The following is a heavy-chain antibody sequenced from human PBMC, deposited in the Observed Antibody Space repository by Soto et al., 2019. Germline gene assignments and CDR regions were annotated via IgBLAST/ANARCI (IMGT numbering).Heavy chain of an antibody. CDR1: GYTFTVYY. CDR2: INPKSGGT. Sequence: QVQLVQSGAEVKKPGASVNVSCKASGYTFTVYYMHWVRQAPGQGLEWMGWINPKSGGTMYPQKFQGRVTMTWDTSISTAYMALTRLRSDAPAVYYCASYMAKGGGSAGFDYWGPGTLVTVSS. J-gene: IGHJ4*02. CDR3: ASYMAKGGGSAGFDY. V-gene: IGHV1-2*02. D-gene: IGHD1-26*01.